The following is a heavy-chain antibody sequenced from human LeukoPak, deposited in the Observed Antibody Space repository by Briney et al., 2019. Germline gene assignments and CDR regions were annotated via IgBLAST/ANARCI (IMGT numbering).Heavy chain of an antibody. CDR2: IHHSGNT. CDR3: ARGRGGSGDRVIFDI. V-gene: IGHV4-38-2*01. J-gene: IGHJ4*02. CDR1: GHSIRSGSY. D-gene: IGHD1-26*01. Sequence: SETLSLTCDVSGHSIRSGSYWGWIWQPPGKGLEWIGSIHHSGNTYYNSSLKSRLIISVDTSKNQISLKLSSVAAADTAIHYCARGRGGSGDRVIFDIWGQGTLVT.